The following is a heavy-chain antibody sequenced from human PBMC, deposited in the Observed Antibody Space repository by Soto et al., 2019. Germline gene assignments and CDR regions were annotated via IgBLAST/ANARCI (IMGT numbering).Heavy chain of an antibody. D-gene: IGHD6-19*01. V-gene: IGHV3-23*01. J-gene: IGHJ6*02. CDR3: AKSLGYSSGRQVTHRIYYYGMDV. Sequence: GGSLRLSCAASGFTFSSYAMSWVRQAPGKGLEWVSAISGSGGSTYYADSVKGRFTISRDNSKNTLYLQMNSLRAEDTAVYYCAKSLGYSSGRQVTHRIYYYGMDVWGQGTTVTVSS. CDR1: GFTFSSYA. CDR2: ISGSGGST.